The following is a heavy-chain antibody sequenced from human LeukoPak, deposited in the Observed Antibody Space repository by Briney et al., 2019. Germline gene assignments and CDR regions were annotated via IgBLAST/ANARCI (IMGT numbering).Heavy chain of an antibody. CDR1: GYTLTELS. D-gene: IGHD3-9*01. CDR2: FDPEDAKT. Sequence: ASVKVSCKVSGYTLTELSMHWVRQAPGKGLEWMGGFDPEDAKTIYAQNLQGRVTMTEDTSTDTAYMELSSLRAEDTAVYYCAKDIDDILTGDIDYWGQGTLVTASS. V-gene: IGHV1-24*01. CDR3: AKDIDDILTGDIDY. J-gene: IGHJ4*02.